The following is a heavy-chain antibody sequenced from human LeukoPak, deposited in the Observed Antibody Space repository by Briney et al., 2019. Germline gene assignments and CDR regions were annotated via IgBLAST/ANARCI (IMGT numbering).Heavy chain of an antibody. CDR1: GGSISSSSYY. D-gene: IGHD3-3*01. CDR3: ARQYYDFWSGYLADYYYYYMDV. Sequence: SETLSLTCTVSGGSISSSSYYWGWIRQPPGKGLEWIGSIYYSGSTYYNPSLKSRVTISVDTSKNQFSLKLSSVTAADTAVYYCARQYYDFWSGYLADYYYYYMDVWGKGTTVTVSS. V-gene: IGHV4-39*01. J-gene: IGHJ6*03. CDR2: IYYSGST.